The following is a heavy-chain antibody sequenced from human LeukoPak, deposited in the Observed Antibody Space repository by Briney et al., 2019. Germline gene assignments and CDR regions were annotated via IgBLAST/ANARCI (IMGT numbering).Heavy chain of an antibody. J-gene: IGHJ5*02. CDR2: ITWNSDST. Sequence: GGSLRLSCAASGFTFSSYSMNWVRQAPGKGLEWVSGITWNSDSTSYADSVKGRFTISRDNAKNSLYLQMNSLRAEDTALYYCAKGLYYDILTGNWFDPWGQGALVTVSS. V-gene: IGHV3-9*01. D-gene: IGHD3-9*01. CDR3: AKGLYYDILTGNWFDP. CDR1: GFTFSSYS.